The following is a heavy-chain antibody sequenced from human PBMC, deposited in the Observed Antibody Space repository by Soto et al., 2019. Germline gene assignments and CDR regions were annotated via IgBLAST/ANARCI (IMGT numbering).Heavy chain of an antibody. V-gene: IGHV4-59*08. J-gene: IGHJ4*02. D-gene: IGHD2-8*01. CDR1: GGSISSYY. Sequence: SETLSLTCTVSGGSISSYYWSWIRQPPGKGLEWIGYIYYSGSTNYNPSLKSRVTISVDTSKNQFSLKLSSVTAADTAVYYCASGYCTNGVCYFDYWGQGTLVTVSS. CDR2: IYYSGST. CDR3: ASGYCTNGVCYFDY.